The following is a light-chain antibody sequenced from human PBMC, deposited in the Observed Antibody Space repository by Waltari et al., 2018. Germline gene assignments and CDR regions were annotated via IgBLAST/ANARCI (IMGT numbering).Light chain of an antibody. J-gene: IGLJ3*02. CDR2: VNSDGSA. CDR3: ETGGHGTWV. V-gene: IGLV4-69*01. Sequence: QLVLTQSPSASASLGASVKLTCTLSSGHSSNIIAWLQQRPGRGPRYLMKVNSDGSASKGEDIPDRCSGSSSGAERYLTISSLQSEEEADYYCETGGHGTWVFGGGTKLTVL. CDR1: SGHSSNI.